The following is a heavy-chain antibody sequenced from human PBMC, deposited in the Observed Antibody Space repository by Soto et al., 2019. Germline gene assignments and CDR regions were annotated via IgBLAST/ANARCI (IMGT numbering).Heavy chain of an antibody. CDR1: GGSISSYY. V-gene: IGHV4-59*01. Sequence: QVQLQESGPGLVKPSETLSLTCTVSGGSISSYYWSWIRQPPGKGLGWIGYIYYSGSTNYNPSLKGRGNLSVATSKHRLYLKLSSVPAAAPAVYYCARIGDEGNWFDPWARGTLVTVSS. D-gene: IGHD3-16*01. CDR3: ARIGDEGNWFDP. CDR2: IYYSGST. J-gene: IGHJ5*02.